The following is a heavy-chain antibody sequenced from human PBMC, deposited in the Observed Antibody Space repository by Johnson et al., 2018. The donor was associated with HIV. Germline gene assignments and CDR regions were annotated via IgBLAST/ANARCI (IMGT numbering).Heavy chain of an antibody. CDR2: ISYDGSNE. J-gene: IGHJ3*02. V-gene: IGHV3-30-3*01. CDR3: AKDRGLSAFDI. CDR1: GFTFSYYG. Sequence: QVQLVESGGGVVQPGRSLRLSCAASGFTFSYYGIHWVRQAPGKGLEWVAVISYDGSNEYYADSVKGRFTISRDNSKNTLYLQMNSLRAEDTAVYYCAKDRGLSAFDIWGQGTMVTVSS. D-gene: IGHD3-10*01.